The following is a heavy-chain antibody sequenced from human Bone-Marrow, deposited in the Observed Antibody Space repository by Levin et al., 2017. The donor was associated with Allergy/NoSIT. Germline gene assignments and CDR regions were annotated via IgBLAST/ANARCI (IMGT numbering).Heavy chain of an antibody. CDR1: GFIFENYA. Sequence: SLKISCAGSGFIFENYAMHWVRQAPGKGLEWVSGISWNSNDKGYADSVKGRFTISRDNAKNSLYLQMNSLRTEATALYYCAKWGRACYGSGCHLDGMDVWGQGTTVTVSS. J-gene: IGHJ6*02. CDR3: AKWGRACYGSGCHLDGMDV. V-gene: IGHV3-9*01. D-gene: IGHD3-10*01. CDR2: ISWNSNDK.